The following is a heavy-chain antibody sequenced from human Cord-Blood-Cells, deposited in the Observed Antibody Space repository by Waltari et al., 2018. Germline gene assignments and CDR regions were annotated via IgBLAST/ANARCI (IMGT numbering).Heavy chain of an antibody. CDR2: IIWNSGSR. Sequence: EVQLVESGGGLVQPGRSLRLSCAASGFIFDDYAMHWVRQAPGKGLEGVSGIIWNSGSRGYADAVKGRFTISRDNAKNSLYLQMNSLRAEDTALYYCAKDIGTKAGGFDYWGQGTLVTVSS. J-gene: IGHJ4*02. CDR3: AKDIGTKAGGFDY. CDR1: GFIFDDYA. V-gene: IGHV3-9*01. D-gene: IGHD1-1*01.